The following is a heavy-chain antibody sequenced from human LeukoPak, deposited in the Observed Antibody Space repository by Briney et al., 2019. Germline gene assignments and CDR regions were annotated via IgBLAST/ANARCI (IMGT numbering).Heavy chain of an antibody. CDR2: ISGDGVST. CDR1: GLPLDDIA. Sequence: PGRSLRLSCVPSGLPLDDIAMHCVRQAPRKGREWVSLISGDGVSTFYADSVKGRFSISRDNSKNSLYLEMNSLRTEDAAMYYCAKESGKFDYWGQGTLVAVSS. J-gene: IGHJ4*02. CDR3: AKESGKFDY. V-gene: IGHV3-43*02.